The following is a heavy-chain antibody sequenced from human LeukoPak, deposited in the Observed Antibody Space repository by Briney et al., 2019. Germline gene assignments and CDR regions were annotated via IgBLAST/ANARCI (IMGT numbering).Heavy chain of an antibody. Sequence: PGGSLRLSCAASGFTSDDYGMSWVRQAPGKGLEWVSDIHRNGGSTGYADSVKGRFTISRDTAKNSLYLQMNSLRAEDTALYHCARGNSNFDYWGQGTLVTVSS. CDR2: IHRNGGST. V-gene: IGHV3-20*01. D-gene: IGHD3-10*01. CDR3: ARGNSNFDY. J-gene: IGHJ4*02. CDR1: GFTSDDYG.